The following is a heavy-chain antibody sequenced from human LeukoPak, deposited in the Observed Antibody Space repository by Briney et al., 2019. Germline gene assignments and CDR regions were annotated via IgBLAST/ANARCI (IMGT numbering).Heavy chain of an antibody. J-gene: IGHJ3*02. CDR2: WEN. Sequence: SETLSLTCTVSGASVSSGPYYWSWIRQPPGEGLEWIGWENNYNVSLKSRVIISVDRSKNQFSLTFISVTAADTAVYYCARAPATGQLVWVRAFDIWGQGAMVTVSS. D-gene: IGHD6-13*01. V-gene: IGHV4-61*01. CDR1: GASVSSGPYY. CDR3: ARAPATGQLVWVRAFDI.